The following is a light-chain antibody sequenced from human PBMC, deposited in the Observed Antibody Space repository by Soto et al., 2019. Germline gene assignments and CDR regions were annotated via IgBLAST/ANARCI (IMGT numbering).Light chain of an antibody. J-gene: IGKJ2*01. CDR2: GAS. Sequence: EIVMTHSPATLSVSPGERATLSCSASQSVSNNLAWYQQKPGQAPRLLIYGASTRATAIPARFSGSGSGTEFTLTISSLQSEDFAVYCCQHYDNWPSTFGQGTNLEIK. CDR3: QHYDNWPST. CDR1: QSVSNN. V-gene: IGKV3-15*01.